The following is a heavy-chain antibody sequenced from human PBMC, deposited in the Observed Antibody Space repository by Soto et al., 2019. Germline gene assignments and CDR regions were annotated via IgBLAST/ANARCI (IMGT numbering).Heavy chain of an antibody. CDR1: GYTFTGYY. J-gene: IGHJ6*02. CDR2: INPNSGGT. Sequence: QVQLVQSGAEVKKPGASVKVSCKASGYTFTGYYMHWVRQAPGQGLEWMGWINPNSGGTNYAQKCQWRVTMTRDTSISTADMELSRLRSDDTAVYYCARDMLVVWNYDYGMDVWGQGTTVTVSS. V-gene: IGHV1-2*02. CDR3: ARDMLVVWNYDYGMDV. D-gene: IGHD3-22*01.